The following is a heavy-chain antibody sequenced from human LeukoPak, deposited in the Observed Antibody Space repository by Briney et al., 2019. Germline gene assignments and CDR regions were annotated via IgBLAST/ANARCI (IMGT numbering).Heavy chain of an antibody. D-gene: IGHD3-16*01. J-gene: IGHJ4*02. CDR2: IFYSGST. Sequence: PSETLSLTCSVSGGSISRSSDYWGWIRQPPGKGLEWIGSIFYSGSTYYNPSLKGRVTISVDTSKNQFSLKVNSVTAADTAVYYCAREVWSYGGTTLRYIDYWGQGTLITVSS. CDR3: AREVWSYGGTTLRYIDY. V-gene: IGHV4-39*07. CDR1: GGSISRSSDY.